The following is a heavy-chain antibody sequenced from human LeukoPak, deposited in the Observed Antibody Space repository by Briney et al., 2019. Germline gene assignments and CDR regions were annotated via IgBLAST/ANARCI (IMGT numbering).Heavy chain of an antibody. CDR3: ARGYCSGGSCYSVENWFDP. Sequence: ASVKVSCKASGYTFTSYDINWVRQATGQGLEWMGWMNPNSGNTGYAQKFQGRVTMTRNTSISTAYMELSRLRSDDTAVYYCARGYCSGGSCYSVENWFDPWGQGTLVTVSS. CDR1: GYTFTSYD. CDR2: MNPNSGNT. J-gene: IGHJ5*02. V-gene: IGHV1-8*01. D-gene: IGHD2-15*01.